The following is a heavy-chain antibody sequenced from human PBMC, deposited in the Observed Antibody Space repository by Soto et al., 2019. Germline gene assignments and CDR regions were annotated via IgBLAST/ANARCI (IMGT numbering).Heavy chain of an antibody. Sequence: KTSETLSLTCRVSGGTISGYYWTWIRQLAGKGREWIGRIYSSGNTKYNPSLQSRVTMSLDTSNNQFSLRLTSVTAADTAVYYCARGQRFSDWFDPWGQGTLVTVSS. V-gene: IGHV4-4*07. J-gene: IGHJ5*02. CDR1: GGTISGYY. D-gene: IGHD3-3*01. CDR3: ARGQRFSDWFDP. CDR2: IYSSGNT.